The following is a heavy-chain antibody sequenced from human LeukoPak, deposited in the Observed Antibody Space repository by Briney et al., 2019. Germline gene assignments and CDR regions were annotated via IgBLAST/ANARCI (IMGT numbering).Heavy chain of an antibody. CDR1: GYTFTSYD. Sequence: ASVKVSCKASGYTFTSYDINWVRQATGQGLEWMGWMNPNSGNTGYAQKFQGRVTMTRNTSISTAYMELSGLRSEDTAVYYCARVSRDGYNCLDYWGQGTLVTVSS. CDR2: MNPNSGNT. V-gene: IGHV1-8*01. CDR3: ARVSRDGYNCLDY. D-gene: IGHD5-24*01. J-gene: IGHJ4*02.